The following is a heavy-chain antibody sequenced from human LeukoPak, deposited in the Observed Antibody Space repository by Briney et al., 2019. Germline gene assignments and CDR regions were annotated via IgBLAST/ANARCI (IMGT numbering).Heavy chain of an antibody. D-gene: IGHD3-10*01. V-gene: IGHV1-46*01. CDR3: ARAVDTMVRGVIGFDP. CDR2: INPSGGST. CDR1: GYTFTSYY. J-gene: IGHJ5*02. Sequence: ASVKVSCKASGYTFTSYYMHWVRQAPGQGLEWMGIINPSGGSTSYAQKFQGRVTMTRDTSTSTVYMELSSLRSEDTAVYYCARAVDTMVRGVIGFDPWGQGTLVTVSS.